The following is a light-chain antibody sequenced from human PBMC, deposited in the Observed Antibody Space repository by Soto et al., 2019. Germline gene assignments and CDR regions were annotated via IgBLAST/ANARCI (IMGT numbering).Light chain of an antibody. CDR1: QDINNY. J-gene: IGKJ3*01. CDR3: QNYNSVPPVT. V-gene: IGKV1-27*01. CDR2: AAS. Sequence: DIQMTQSPSSLSASVGDRVTITCRASQDINNYLAWYQHKPGKVPKLLIYAASTLRSGVPSRFSGSGSGTDFTLTIISLQPEDVATYYCQNYNSVPPVTFGPGTKVDV.